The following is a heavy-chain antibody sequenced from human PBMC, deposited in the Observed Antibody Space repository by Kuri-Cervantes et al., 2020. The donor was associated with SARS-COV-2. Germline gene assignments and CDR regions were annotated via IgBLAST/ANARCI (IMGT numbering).Heavy chain of an antibody. V-gene: IGHV4-39*01. J-gene: IGHJ4*02. CDR3: ARRPTSITIFGVVNINPFDY. CDR2: IYYSGST. CDR1: GGSISSSSYY. D-gene: IGHD3-3*01. Sequence: GSLRLSCTVSGGSISSSSYYWGWIRQPPGKGLEWIGSIYYSGSTYYNPSLKSRVTISVDTSKNQFSLKLSSVTAADTAVCYCARRPTSITIFGVVNINPFDYWGQGTLVTVSS.